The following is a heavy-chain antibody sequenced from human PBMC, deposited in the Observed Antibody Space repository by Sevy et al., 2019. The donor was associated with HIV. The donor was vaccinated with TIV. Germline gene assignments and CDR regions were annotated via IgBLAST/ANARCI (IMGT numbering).Heavy chain of an antibody. CDR2: INPNSGGT. CDR1: GYTFIGYN. Sequence: ASVKVSCKASGYTFIGYNMHWVRQAPGQGLEWMGRINPNSGGTNYAQKFQGRVTMTRDTSISTAYMGLSRLRSDDTAVYYCARERPDGRWFDPWGQGTLVTVSS. J-gene: IGHJ5*02. CDR3: ARERPDGRWFDP. V-gene: IGHV1-2*06.